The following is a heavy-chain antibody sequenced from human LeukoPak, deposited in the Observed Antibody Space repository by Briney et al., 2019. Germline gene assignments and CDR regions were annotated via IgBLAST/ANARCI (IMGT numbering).Heavy chain of an antibody. J-gene: IGHJ4*02. CDR3: ARDIDY. Sequence: PGKGLEWIGEINHSGSTNYNPSLKSRVTISVASSKNQFSLKLTSVTAADTAVYYCARDIDYWGQGTLVTVSS. CDR2: INHSGST. V-gene: IGHV4-34*01.